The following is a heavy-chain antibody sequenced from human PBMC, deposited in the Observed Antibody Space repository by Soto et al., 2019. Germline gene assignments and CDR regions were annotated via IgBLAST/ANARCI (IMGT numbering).Heavy chain of an antibody. CDR1: GFTFSSYS. V-gene: IGHV3-21*01. CDR2: ISSSSSYI. D-gene: IGHD2-2*01. CDR3: ARRGYCSSTSCYAFDI. J-gene: IGHJ3*02. Sequence: EVQLVESGGGLVKPGGSLRLSCAASGFTFSSYSMNWVRQAPGKGLEWVSSISSSSSYIYYADSVKGRFTISRDNAKNSLYLQMNSLRAEDTAVYYCARRGYCSSTSCYAFDIWGQGTMVTVSS.